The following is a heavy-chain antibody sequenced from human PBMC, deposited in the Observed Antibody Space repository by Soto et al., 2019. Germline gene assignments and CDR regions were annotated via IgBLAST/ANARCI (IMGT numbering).Heavy chain of an antibody. CDR1: GFTLSSYW. J-gene: IGHJ6*03. D-gene: IGHD3-3*01. CDR3: ARDAYYDFWSGLSHYYYYYMDV. CDR2: INSDGSST. Sequence: GGSLRLSCAASGFTLSSYWMHWVRQAPGKGLVWVSRINSDGSSTSYADSVKGRFTISRDNSKNTLYLQMNSLRAEDTAVYYCARDAYYDFWSGLSHYYYYYMDVWGKGTTVTVSS. V-gene: IGHV3-74*01.